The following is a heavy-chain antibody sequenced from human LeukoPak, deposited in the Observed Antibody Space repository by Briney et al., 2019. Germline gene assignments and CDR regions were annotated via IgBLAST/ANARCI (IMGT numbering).Heavy chain of an antibody. D-gene: IGHD3-3*01. CDR3: ARDRGSAVTTDWYFDL. J-gene: IGHJ2*01. Sequence: PGGSLRLSCAASGFTFSSYSMNWVRQAPGKGLEWVSSISSSSSYIYYADSVKGRFTISRDNAKNSLYLQMNSLRAGDTAVYYCARDRGSAVTTDWYFDLWGRGTLVTVSS. CDR2: ISSSSSYI. V-gene: IGHV3-21*01. CDR1: GFTFSSYS.